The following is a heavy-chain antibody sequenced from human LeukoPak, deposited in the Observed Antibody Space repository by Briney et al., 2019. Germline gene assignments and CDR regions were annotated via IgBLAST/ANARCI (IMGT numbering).Heavy chain of an antibody. CDR3: ARARMVRGVITLHPFDY. D-gene: IGHD3-10*01. J-gene: IGHJ4*02. CDR2: ISSSSSYI. Sequence: KPGGSLRLSCAASRFTFDNYAVSWVRQAPGKGLEWVSSISSSSSYIYYADSVKGRFTISRDNAKNSLYLQMNSLRAEDTAVYYCARARMVRGVITLHPFDYWGQGTLVTVSS. V-gene: IGHV3-21*01. CDR1: RFTFDNYA.